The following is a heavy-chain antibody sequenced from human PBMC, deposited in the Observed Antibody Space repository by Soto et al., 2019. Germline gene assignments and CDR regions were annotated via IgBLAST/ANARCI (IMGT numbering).Heavy chain of an antibody. CDR3: SRGRSYYGSGTYAPNSHCFDA. CDR2: SNDSGRT. V-gene: IGHV4-34*01. CDR1: GESFSGHF. D-gene: IGHD3-10*01. J-gene: IGHJ1*01. Sequence: SETLSLTCAVYGESFSGHFWSWIRQSPGKGLEWIGESNDSGRTNNNPSLKSRVSISVDTPRKEFSLKMTSLTAADTAVYFCSRGRSYYGSGTYAPNSHCFDAWGQGTLVTVSS.